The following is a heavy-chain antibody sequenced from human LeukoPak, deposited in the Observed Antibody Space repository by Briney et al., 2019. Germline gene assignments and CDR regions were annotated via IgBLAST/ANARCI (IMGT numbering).Heavy chain of an antibody. J-gene: IGHJ3*01. V-gene: IGHV3-21*01. D-gene: IGHD6-19*01. CDR3: ARSPRTSNRYSSLMSAFDV. CDR2: ISSSSSYV. CDR1: EFTFSSYS. Sequence: GGSLRLSCAASEFTFSSYSMNWVRQAPGKGLEWVSSISSSSSYVYYADSVKGRFTISRDNAKNSLFLQMSSLRAEDTAVYYCARSPRTSNRYSSLMSAFDVWGQGTMVTVSS.